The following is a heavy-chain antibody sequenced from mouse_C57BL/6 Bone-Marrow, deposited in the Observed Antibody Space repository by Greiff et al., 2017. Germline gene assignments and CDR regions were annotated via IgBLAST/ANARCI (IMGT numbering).Heavy chain of an antibody. D-gene: IGHD1-1*01. Sequence: VQLQQSGPGLVAPSQSLSITCTVSGFSLTSYAISWVRQPPGKGLEWLGVLWTGGGTNYNSALKSRLSISKDNSKSQVFLKMNSLQTDDTARYYCAITVVGAMDYWGQGTSVTVSS. V-gene: IGHV2-9-1*01. J-gene: IGHJ4*01. CDR2: LWTGGGT. CDR3: AITVVGAMDY. CDR1: GFSLTSYA.